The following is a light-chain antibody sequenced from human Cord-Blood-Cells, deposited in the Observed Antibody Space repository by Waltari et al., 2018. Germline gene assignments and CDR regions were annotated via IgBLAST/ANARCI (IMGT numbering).Light chain of an antibody. Sequence: QSALTQPASVSGSPGQSITISCTGTSSDVGSYNLVSWYQQHPGKAPNLMIYEGSKRPSGVSNRFSGSKSGNTDSLTISGLQAEDEADYYCCSYAGSNWVFGGGTKLTVL. J-gene: IGLJ3*02. CDR2: EGS. V-gene: IGLV2-23*01. CDR1: SSDVGSYNL. CDR3: CSYAGSNWV.